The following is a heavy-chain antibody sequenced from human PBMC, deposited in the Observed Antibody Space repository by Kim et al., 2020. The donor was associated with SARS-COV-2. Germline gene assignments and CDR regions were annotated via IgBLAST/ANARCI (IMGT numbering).Heavy chain of an antibody. J-gene: IGHJ3*02. D-gene: IGHD6-13*01. CDR3: ARVGSSWYNGAFDI. Sequence: NPPLKSRVTISVDTSKNQFSLKLSSVTAADTAVYYCARVGSSWYNGAFDIWGQGTMVTVSS. V-gene: IGHV4-59*01.